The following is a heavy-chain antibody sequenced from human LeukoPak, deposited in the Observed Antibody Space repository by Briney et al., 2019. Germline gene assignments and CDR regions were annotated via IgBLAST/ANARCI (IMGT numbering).Heavy chain of an antibody. Sequence: GGSLRLSCAASGFTVSSNYMSWVRQAPGKGLEWVSVIYSGGSTYYADSVKGRFTISRDNSKNTLSLQTNSLRAEDTAVYYCARDPGERYFDFDYGMDVWGQGTTVTVSS. J-gene: IGHJ6*02. CDR1: GFTVSSNY. D-gene: IGHD3-9*01. CDR3: ARDPGERYFDFDYGMDV. V-gene: IGHV3-66*01. CDR2: IYSGGST.